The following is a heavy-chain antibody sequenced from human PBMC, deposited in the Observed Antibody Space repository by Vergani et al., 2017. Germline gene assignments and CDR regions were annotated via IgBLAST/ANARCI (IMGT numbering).Heavy chain of an antibody. CDR2: IYYSGST. Sequence: QVQLQESGPGLVKPSETLSLTCTVSGGSISSYYWSWIRQPPGKGLEWIGYIYYSGSTNYNPSLKGRFTISRDNSKNTLYLQMNSLRAEDTAVYYCARGKERWLQFHTLDYWGQGTLVTVSS. V-gene: IGHV4-59*01. CDR3: ARGKERWLQFHTLDY. J-gene: IGHJ4*02. D-gene: IGHD5-24*01. CDR1: GGSISSYY.